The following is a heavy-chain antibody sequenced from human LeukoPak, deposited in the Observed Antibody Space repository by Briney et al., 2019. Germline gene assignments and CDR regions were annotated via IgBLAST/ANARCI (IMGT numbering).Heavy chain of an antibody. J-gene: IGHJ3*01. CDR3: ASGKYFYDDPASLNRASRTALDL. CDR2: VYKSGDV. CDR1: GDSTAGRY. V-gene: IGHV4-59*11. Sequence: SETLSLTCSVSGDSTAGRYWSWIRQSPGKGLEWLGLVYKSGDVNYHPSFRSRLSVSLDRSKTQVSLRLRSVTAADTAVYYCASGKYFYDDPASLNRASRTALDLWARGTMVIVSS. D-gene: IGHD3-16*01.